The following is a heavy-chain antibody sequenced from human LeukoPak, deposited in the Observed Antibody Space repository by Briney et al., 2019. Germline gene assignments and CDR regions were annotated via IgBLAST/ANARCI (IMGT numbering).Heavy chain of an antibody. CDR1: GGSISSSSYY. Sequence: SETLSLTCTVSGGSISSSSYYWGWIRQPPGKGLEWIGYIYHSGSTNYNPPLKGRATISVDTSKNQISLRLSSVTAADTAVYYCARVDSGTYYMPFDYWGQGSLVTVSS. J-gene: IGHJ4*02. CDR3: ARVDSGTYYMPFDY. V-gene: IGHV4-61*05. D-gene: IGHD1-26*01. CDR2: IYHSGST.